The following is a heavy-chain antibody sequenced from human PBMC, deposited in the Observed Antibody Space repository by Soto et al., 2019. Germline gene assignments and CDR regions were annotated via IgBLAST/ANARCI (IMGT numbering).Heavy chain of an antibody. J-gene: IGHJ6*02. CDR2: IYYSGST. V-gene: IGHV4-59*01. D-gene: IGHD3-3*01. CDR1: GGSISIYY. Sequence: PSETLSLTCTVSGGSISIYYWSWIRQPPGKGLEWIGYIYYSGSTNYNPSLKSRVTISVDTSKNQFSLKLSSVTAADTAVYYCARTISYYGMDVWGQGTTVTVSS. CDR3: ARTISYYGMDV.